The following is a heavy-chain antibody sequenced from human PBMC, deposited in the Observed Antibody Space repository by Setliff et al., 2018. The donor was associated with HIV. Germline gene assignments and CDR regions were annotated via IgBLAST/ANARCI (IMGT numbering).Heavy chain of an antibody. J-gene: IGHJ6*03. CDR3: ARAYDYSNYFHYYMDV. Sequence: PSETLSLTCTVSGGSISTGGYYWSWIRQHPGKGLEWVGYIYYSGSTNYNPSLKSRVTISVDTSKNQFSLKLTSLTAADTAVYYCARAYDYSNYFHYYMDVWGKGTTVTVSS. CDR2: IYYSGST. D-gene: IGHD4-4*01. V-gene: IGHV4-61*08. CDR1: GGSISTGGYY.